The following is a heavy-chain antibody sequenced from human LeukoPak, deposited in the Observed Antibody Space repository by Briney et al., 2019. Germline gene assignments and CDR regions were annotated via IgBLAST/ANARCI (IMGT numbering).Heavy chain of an antibody. V-gene: IGHV3-21*01. Sequence: GGSLRLSCAASGFTFSSYSMNWVRQAPGKGLEWVSSISSSSSYIYYADSVKGRFTISRDNAKNSLYLQMNSLRAEDTAVYYCARDWGYYYYYGMDVWGRGTTVTVSS. CDR2: ISSSSSYI. CDR3: ARDWGYYYYYGMDV. D-gene: IGHD3-16*01. J-gene: IGHJ6*02. CDR1: GFTFSSYS.